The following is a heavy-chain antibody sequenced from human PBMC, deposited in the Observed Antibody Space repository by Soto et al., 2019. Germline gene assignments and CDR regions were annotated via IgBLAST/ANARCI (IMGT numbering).Heavy chain of an antibody. CDR2: IYYSGST. CDR3: ARAVMEYYGMDV. D-gene: IGHD2-21*01. Sequence: NPSETLSLTCTVSGGSISSGGYYWSWIRQHPGKGLEWIGYIYYSGSTYYNPSLKSRVTISVDTSKNQFSLKLSSVTAADTAVYYCARAVMEYYGMDVWGQGTTVTVSS. CDR1: GGSISSGGYY. V-gene: IGHV4-31*03. J-gene: IGHJ6*02.